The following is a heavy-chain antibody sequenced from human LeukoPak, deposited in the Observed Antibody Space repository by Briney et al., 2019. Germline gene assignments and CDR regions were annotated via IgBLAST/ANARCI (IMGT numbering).Heavy chain of an antibody. CDR2: IYYSGST. D-gene: IGHD3-22*01. Sequence: SETLSLTCTVSGGSISSYYWSWIQQPPGKGLEWIGYIYYSGSTNYNPSLKSRVTISVDTSKNQFSLKLSSVTAADTAVYYCARREISSGYVYYFDYWGQGTLVTVSS. J-gene: IGHJ4*02. CDR1: GGSISSYY. V-gene: IGHV4-59*01. CDR3: ARREISSGYVYYFDY.